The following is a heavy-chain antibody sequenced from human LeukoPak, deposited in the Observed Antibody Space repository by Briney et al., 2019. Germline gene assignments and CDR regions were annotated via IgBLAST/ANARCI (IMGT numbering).Heavy chain of an antibody. D-gene: IGHD3-9*01. CDR2: ISSSSSYI. CDR3: ATELFREGREAWYDILTSSSYYYYYGMDV. CDR1: GFTFCSYS. Sequence: GGSLRLSCAASGFTFCSYSMNWVRQAPGKGLEWVSSISSSSSYIYYADSVKGRFTISRDNAKNSLYLQMNSLRAEDTALYYCATELFREGREAWYDILTSSSYYYYYGMDVWGKGATVTASP. V-gene: IGHV3-21*01. J-gene: IGHJ6*04.